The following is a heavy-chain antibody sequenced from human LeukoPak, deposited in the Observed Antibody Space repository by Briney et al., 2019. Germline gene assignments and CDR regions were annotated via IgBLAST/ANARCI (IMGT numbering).Heavy chain of an antibody. CDR2: ISGSGGGT. Sequence: PGGSLRLSCAASGFTFSSYAMSWVRQAPGKGLEWVSAISGSGGGTYYADSVKGRFTISRDNSKNTLYLQMNSLRAEDTAVYYCARDAMARGAFDIWGQGTMVTVSS. D-gene: IGHD3-10*01. CDR3: ARDAMARGAFDI. V-gene: IGHV3-23*01. CDR1: GFTFSSYA. J-gene: IGHJ3*02.